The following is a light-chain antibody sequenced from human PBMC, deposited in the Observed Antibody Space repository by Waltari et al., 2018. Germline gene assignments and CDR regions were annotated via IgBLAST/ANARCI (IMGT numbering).Light chain of an antibody. V-gene: IGKV1-13*02. Sequence: AVQLTQSPSSLSASVGDRVTITCRASQAISSALAWYQQEPGKAPNLLIYDASNLESGVPSRFSGSGSGTHFTLTISSLQPADFATYYCQQLHSYPVTFGGGTKVEIK. CDR1: QAISSA. J-gene: IGKJ4*01. CDR3: QQLHSYPVT. CDR2: DAS.